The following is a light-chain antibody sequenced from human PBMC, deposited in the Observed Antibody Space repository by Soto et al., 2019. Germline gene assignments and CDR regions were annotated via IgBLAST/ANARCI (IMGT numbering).Light chain of an antibody. CDR1: GCDVRTYNL. J-gene: IGLJ1*01. CDR2: EAS. V-gene: IGLV2-23*01. CDR3: CSYAGDKTYV. Sequence: QSVLTQPASVSGSPGQSITISRTATGCDVRTYNLVSWYQQHPGKVPKHIIYEASKRPSGVSNRFSGSQPGNTASLTVSGLQAEDEADYYCCSYAGDKTYVFGSGTKVTVL.